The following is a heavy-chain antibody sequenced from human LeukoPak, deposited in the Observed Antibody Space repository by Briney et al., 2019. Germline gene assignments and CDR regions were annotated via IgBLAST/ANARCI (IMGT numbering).Heavy chain of an antibody. Sequence: GGSLRLSCAASGFTFNSYAMSWVRQAPGKGLEWASAISPSGPDTYYADSVKGRFTISRDNSKNTLYLQMSSLRAEDSAVYYCAKRGGYETMAAFDYWGQGTLVTVSS. V-gene: IGHV3-23*01. CDR3: AKRGGYETMAAFDY. CDR2: ISPSGPDT. D-gene: IGHD3-10*01. J-gene: IGHJ4*02. CDR1: GFTFNSYA.